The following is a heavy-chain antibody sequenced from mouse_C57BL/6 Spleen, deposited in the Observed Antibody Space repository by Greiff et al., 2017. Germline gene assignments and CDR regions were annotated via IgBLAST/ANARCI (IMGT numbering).Heavy chain of an antibody. J-gene: IGHJ2*01. Sequence: QVQLQQPGAELVMPGASAKLSCKASGYTFTSYWMHWVKQRPGQGLEWIGEIDPSDSYTNYNQKFKGKSTLTVDKSSSTAYRQRSSLTSEDSAVYYCARYSNAYFDYWGQGTTLTVSS. V-gene: IGHV1-69*01. D-gene: IGHD2-5*01. CDR1: GYTFTSYW. CDR3: ARYSNAYFDY. CDR2: IDPSDSYT.